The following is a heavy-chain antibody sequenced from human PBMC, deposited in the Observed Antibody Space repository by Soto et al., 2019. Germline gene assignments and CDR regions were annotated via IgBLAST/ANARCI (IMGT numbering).Heavy chain of an antibody. J-gene: IGHJ4*02. CDR3: ARRGGSGSYSLDY. V-gene: IGHV4-59*01. D-gene: IGHD3-10*01. CDR2: IYYSGST. CDR1: GGSISSYY. Sequence: QVQLQESGPGLVKPSETLSLTCTVSGGSISSYYWSWIRQPPGKGLEWIGYIYYSGSTNYNPSLKSRVTISVDTSKNQFSLKLSSVTAADTAVYYCARRGGSGSYSLDYWGQGTLVTFSS.